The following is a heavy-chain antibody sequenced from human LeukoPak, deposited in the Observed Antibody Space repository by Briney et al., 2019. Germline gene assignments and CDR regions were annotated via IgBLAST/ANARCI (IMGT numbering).Heavy chain of an antibody. D-gene: IGHD5-24*01. CDR2: ISYDGSNK. Sequence: PGGSLRLSCAASGSTFSSYAMHWVRQAPGKGLEWVAVISYDGSNKYYADSVKGRFTISRDNSKNTLYLQMNSLRSDDTAIYFCARSDLGTITAGPFNYWGQGTLVAVSS. J-gene: IGHJ4*02. CDR3: ARSDLGTITAGPFNY. V-gene: IGHV3-30*04. CDR1: GSTFSSYA.